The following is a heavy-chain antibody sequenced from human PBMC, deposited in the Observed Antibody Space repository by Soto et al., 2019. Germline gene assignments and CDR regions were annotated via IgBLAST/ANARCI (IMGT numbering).Heavy chain of an antibody. Sequence: SETLSLTCAVYGGSFSGYYWSWIRQPPGKGLEWIGEINRSGSTNYNPSLKSRVTISVDTSKNQFSLKLSSVTAADAAVYYCARGSTMVTYYFDYWGQGTLVTVSS. J-gene: IGHJ4*02. V-gene: IGHV4-34*01. CDR3: ARGSTMVTYYFDY. CDR1: GGSFSGYY. CDR2: INRSGST. D-gene: IGHD4-17*01.